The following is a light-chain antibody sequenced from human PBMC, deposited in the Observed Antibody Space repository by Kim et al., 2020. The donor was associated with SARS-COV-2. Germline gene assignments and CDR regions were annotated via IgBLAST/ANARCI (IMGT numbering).Light chain of an antibody. Sequence: QSVLTQPPSASGAPGQRVTISCSGSTSNIGSNPVSWYQQLPGTAPKLLIWINHQRPSGVPDRFVGSKSGTSASLAISGLQSDDEADYYCAAWDDSLSGLWVFGGGTQLTVL. CDR3: AAWDDSLSGLWV. CDR1: TSNIGSNP. CDR2: INH. J-gene: IGLJ3*02. V-gene: IGLV1-44*01.